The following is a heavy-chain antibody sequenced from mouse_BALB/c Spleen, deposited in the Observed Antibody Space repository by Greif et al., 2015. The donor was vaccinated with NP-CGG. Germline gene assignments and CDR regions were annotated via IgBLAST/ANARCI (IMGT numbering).Heavy chain of an antibody. D-gene: IGHD3-3*01. CDR3: TPSRDGFAY. CDR1: GFTFSDAW. V-gene: IGHV6-6*01. Sequence: EVNLVESGGGLEQPGGSMKLSCAASGFTFSDAWMDWVRQSPEKGLEWVAELRSKANNHATYYAESVKGRLTISRDDSIRSVYLQMTSLRAEDTGIYYWTPSRDGFAYWGQGTLVTVSA. CDR2: LRSKANNHAT. J-gene: IGHJ3*01.